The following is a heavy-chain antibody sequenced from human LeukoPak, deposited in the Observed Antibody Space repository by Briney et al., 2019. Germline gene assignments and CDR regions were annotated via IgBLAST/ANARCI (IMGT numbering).Heavy chain of an antibody. J-gene: IGHJ3*02. CDR1: GGSISSYS. CDR2: FYTSGGT. D-gene: IGHD5-24*01. CDR3: ARPRSGYNYGAFDI. Sequence: AETVTLTCTVSGGSISSYSWSWIRQPAGKGLEWIGRFYTSGGTNYNPSLKSRVIMSADTSKNQLSLKLTSVTAADTAVYYCARPRSGYNYGAFDIWGQETVVPLFS. V-gene: IGHV4-4*07.